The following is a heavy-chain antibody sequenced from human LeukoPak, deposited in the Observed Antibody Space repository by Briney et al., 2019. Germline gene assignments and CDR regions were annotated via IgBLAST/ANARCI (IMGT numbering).Heavy chain of an antibody. V-gene: IGHV3-23*01. CDR2: IGGSDGST. D-gene: IGHD3-22*01. CDR1: GFTFSTHA. J-gene: IGHJ4*02. Sequence: GGSLRLSCVASGFTFSTHAMSWVRLAPGKGLEWVSAIGGSDGSTYYADSVKGRFTISRDNSKDTLYLQMNSLRAEDTAVYYCAKRDSSGFYPYYFDYWGQGTLVTVSS. CDR3: AKRDSSGFYPYYFDY.